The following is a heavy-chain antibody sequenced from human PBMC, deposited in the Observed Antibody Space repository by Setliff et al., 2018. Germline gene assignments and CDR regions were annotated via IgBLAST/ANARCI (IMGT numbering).Heavy chain of an antibody. CDR2: ICHSGST. CDR1: GYSISSGYC. J-gene: IGHJ4*02. Sequence: SETLSLTCTVSGYSISSGYCWGWIRQPPGKGLEWIGNICHSGSTYYNPSLKSRVTISVDTSKNQFSLKLSSVTAADTAVYYCTVYNTGSSKDHYWGQGTPVTVSS. D-gene: IGHD1-20*01. V-gene: IGHV4-38-2*02. CDR3: TVYNTGSSKDHY.